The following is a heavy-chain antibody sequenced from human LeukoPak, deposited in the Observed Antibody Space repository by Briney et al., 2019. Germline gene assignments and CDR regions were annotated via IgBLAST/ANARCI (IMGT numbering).Heavy chain of an antibody. J-gene: IGHJ4*02. V-gene: IGHV3-21*01. CDR3: ARVGYPGIGYPIDY. CDR1: GFTFSSYS. CDR2: ISSSSSYI. Sequence: GGSLRLSCAASGFTFSSYSMNWVRQAPGKGLEWVSSISSSSSYIYYADSVKGRFTISRDNAKNSLYLQMNSLTADDTAVYYCARVGYPGIGYPIDYWGQGTLVTVSS. D-gene: IGHD3-22*01.